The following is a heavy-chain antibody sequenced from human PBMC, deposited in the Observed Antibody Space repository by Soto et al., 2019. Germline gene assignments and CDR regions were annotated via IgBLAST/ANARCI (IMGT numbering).Heavy chain of an antibody. CDR1: GFTFSSYA. CDR3: AKGPYSSGWYEGYYFDY. V-gene: IGHV3-23*01. Sequence: GGSLRLSCAASGFTFSSYAMSWVRQAPGKGLEWVSAISGSGGSTYYADSVKGRFTISRDNSKNTLYLQMNSLRAEDTAVYYCAKGPYSSGWYEGYYFDYWGQGTLVTVSS. J-gene: IGHJ4*02. D-gene: IGHD6-19*01. CDR2: ISGSGGST.